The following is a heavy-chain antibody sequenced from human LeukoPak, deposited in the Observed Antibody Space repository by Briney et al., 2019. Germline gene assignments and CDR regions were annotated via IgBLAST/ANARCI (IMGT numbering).Heavy chain of an antibody. CDR3: ASAQGSGSYSHWRYYYYMDV. J-gene: IGHJ6*03. Sequence: SETLSLTCTVSGGSISSYYWSWIRQPAGKGLEWIGRIYTSGSTNYNPSLKSRVTISVDTSKNQFSLKLSSVTAADTAVYYCASAQGSGSYSHWRYYYYMDVWGKGTTVTISS. V-gene: IGHV4-4*07. CDR2: IYTSGST. D-gene: IGHD3-10*01. CDR1: GGSISSYY.